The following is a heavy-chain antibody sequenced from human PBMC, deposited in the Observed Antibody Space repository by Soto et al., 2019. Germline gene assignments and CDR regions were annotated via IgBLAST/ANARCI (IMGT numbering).Heavy chain of an antibody. CDR2: IIPIFGTA. CDR1: GGTFSSYA. CDR3: ARHERGYSYAPAEDY. Sequence: QVQLVQSGAEVKKPGSSVKVSCKDSGGTFSSYAISWVRQAPGQGLEWMGGIIPIFGTANYAQKFQGRVTITADESTSTAYMELSSLRSEDTAVYYCARHERGYSYAPAEDYWGQGTLVTVSS. V-gene: IGHV1-69*12. D-gene: IGHD5-18*01. J-gene: IGHJ4*02.